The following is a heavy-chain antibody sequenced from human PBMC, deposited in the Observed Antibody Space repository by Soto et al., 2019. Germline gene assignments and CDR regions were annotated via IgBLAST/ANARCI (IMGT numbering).Heavy chain of an antibody. CDR1: GYSFTSYW. J-gene: IGHJ5*02. CDR2: IDPSDSYT. CDR3: ARSIVVVPAAMTYYDFWSGYTFDP. V-gene: IGHV5-10-1*01. Sequence: PGESLQISCKGSGYSFTSYWISWVRQMPGKGLEWMGRIDPSDSYTNYSPSFQGHVTISADKSISTAYLQWSSLKASDTAMYYCARSIVVVPAAMTYYDFWSGYTFDPWGQGTLVTVSS. D-gene: IGHD3-3*01.